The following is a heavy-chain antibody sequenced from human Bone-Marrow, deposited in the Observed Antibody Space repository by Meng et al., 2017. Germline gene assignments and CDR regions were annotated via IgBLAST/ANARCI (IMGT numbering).Heavy chain of an antibody. Sequence: VQLHESGPRLVKPSHPLSLTCTVSGGSISSGGYYWSWIRQHPGKGLEWIGYIYYSGSTYYNPSLKSLVTISVDTSKNQFSLKLSSVTAADTAVYYCARWAPSSRTFDYWGQGTLVTVSS. CDR2: IYYSGST. D-gene: IGHD6-13*01. CDR1: GGSISSGGYY. CDR3: ARWAPSSRTFDY. V-gene: IGHV4-31*01. J-gene: IGHJ4*02.